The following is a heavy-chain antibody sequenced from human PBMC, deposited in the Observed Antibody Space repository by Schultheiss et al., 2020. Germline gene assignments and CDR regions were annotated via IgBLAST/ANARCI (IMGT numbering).Heavy chain of an antibody. J-gene: IGHJ4*02. CDR3: AKGSGSDQQRL. V-gene: IGHV3-23*01. CDR1: GFTFTNYA. D-gene: IGHD6-13*01. Sequence: GSLRLSCAASGFTFTNYAMNWVRQAPGKGPEWVSGISGSGTDIYYADSVKGRFTISRDNSKNTVYLRMNSLRADDTAVYYCAKGSGSDQQRLWGQGTLVTVSS. CDR2: ISGSGTDI.